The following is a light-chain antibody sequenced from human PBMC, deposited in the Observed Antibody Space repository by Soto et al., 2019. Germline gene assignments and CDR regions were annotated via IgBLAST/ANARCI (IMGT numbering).Light chain of an antibody. Sequence: DIQLTQSPPFLSASLGDRVTITCRASQVINSNLAWYQQKSGKAPKLLIYAASNLQSGVPSRFSGSISGTEFTLTISSLQPGDFATYYCQQLNSYPLSFGGGTKVEIK. J-gene: IGKJ4*01. CDR3: QQLNSYPLS. CDR2: AAS. V-gene: IGKV1-9*01. CDR1: QVINSN.